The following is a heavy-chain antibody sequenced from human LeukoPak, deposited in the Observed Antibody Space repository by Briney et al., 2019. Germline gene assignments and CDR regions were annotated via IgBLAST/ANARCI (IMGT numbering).Heavy chain of an antibody. CDR2: ISAYNGNT. CDR1: GYSFRIYG. V-gene: IGHV1-18*01. Sequence: ASVKVSCKASGYSFRIYGISCVRQAPGQGLEWMGWISAYNGNTKYAQKFQGRVTMTTDTSTSTAYMELRSLRSDDTAVYYCARDVGRVDTSMVTVDYYYGMDVWGQGTTVTVSS. J-gene: IGHJ6*02. D-gene: IGHD5-18*01. CDR3: ARDVGRVDTSMVTVDYYYGMDV.